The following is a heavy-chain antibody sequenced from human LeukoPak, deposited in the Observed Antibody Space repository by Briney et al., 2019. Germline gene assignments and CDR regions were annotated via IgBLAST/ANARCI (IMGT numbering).Heavy chain of an antibody. D-gene: IGHD3-9*01. V-gene: IGHV5-51*01. CDR3: ARSGFRYFYWFDY. CDR2: IYPGDSET. CDR1: GYSFTSYW. Sequence: GESLKISCKGSGYSFTSYWIGWVRQMPGKGLEWMGIIYPGDSETRYSPSFQGQVTISADKSINTAYLQWSSLKASDTAMYYCARSGFRYFYWFDYSGQGTLVTVSS. J-gene: IGHJ4*02.